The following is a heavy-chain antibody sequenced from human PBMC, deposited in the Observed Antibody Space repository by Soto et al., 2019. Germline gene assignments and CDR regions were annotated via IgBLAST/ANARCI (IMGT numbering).Heavy chain of an antibody. CDR1: GYTFTSYA. Sequence: ASVKVSCKASGYTFTSYAMHLVRQAPGPRLEWMGWINAGNGNTKYSQKFQGRVTITRDTSASTAYMELSSLRSEDTAVYYCARSIVVVPALDYWGQGTLVTVSS. V-gene: IGHV1-3*01. D-gene: IGHD2-21*02. CDR2: INAGNGNT. J-gene: IGHJ4*02. CDR3: ARSIVVVPALDY.